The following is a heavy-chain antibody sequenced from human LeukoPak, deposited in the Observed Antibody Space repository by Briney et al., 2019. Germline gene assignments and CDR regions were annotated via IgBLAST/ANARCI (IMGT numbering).Heavy chain of an antibody. CDR3: ARVSTVIDY. CDR2: IYHSGST. D-gene: IGHD4-11*01. CDR1: GGSISSGDYS. V-gene: IGHV4-30-2*01. Sequence: PSETLSLTCAVSGGSISSGDYSWGWIRQPPGKGLEWIGCIYHSGSTYYNPSLKSRVIISVDRSKNQFSLKLSSVTAADTAVYYCARVSTVIDYWGQGTLVTVSS. J-gene: IGHJ4*02.